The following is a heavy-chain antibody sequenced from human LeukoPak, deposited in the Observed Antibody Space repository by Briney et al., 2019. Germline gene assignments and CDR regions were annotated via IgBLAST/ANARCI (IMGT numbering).Heavy chain of an antibody. J-gene: IGHJ5*02. D-gene: IGHD4-17*01. CDR2: ISSSSSTI. CDR3: ARDLFRDYGDYYNWFDP. CDR1: GFTFSSYS. Sequence: PGGSLRLSCAASGFTFSSYSMSWVRQAPGKGLEGVSYISSSSSTIYYADSVKGRFTISRDNAKNSLYLQMNSLRAEDTAVYYCARDLFRDYGDYYNWFDPWGQGTLVTVSS. V-gene: IGHV3-48*01.